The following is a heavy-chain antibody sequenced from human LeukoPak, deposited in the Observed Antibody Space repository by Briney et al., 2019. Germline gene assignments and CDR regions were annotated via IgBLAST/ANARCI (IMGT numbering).Heavy chain of an antibody. CDR3: ANGPHYNILTGFYKVRSHLDY. Sequence: GGSLRLSCAASGFSFSNYGMHWVRQPPGKGLEWVAFIRYDGGIKHYADSVKGRFTLSRDNSKNTLYLQMNSLRAEDTAVYYCANGPHYNILTGFYKVRSHLDYWGQGTLVTVSS. CDR1: GFSFSNYG. D-gene: IGHD3-9*01. J-gene: IGHJ4*02. CDR2: IRYDGGIK. V-gene: IGHV3-30*02.